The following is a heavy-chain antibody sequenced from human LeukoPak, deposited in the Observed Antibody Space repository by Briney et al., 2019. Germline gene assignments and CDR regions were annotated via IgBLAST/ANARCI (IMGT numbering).Heavy chain of an antibody. CDR2: ISAYNGNT. J-gene: IGHJ4*02. CDR1: GYTFTSYG. D-gene: IGHD3-9*01. V-gene: IGHV1-18*01. Sequence: ASVKVSCEASGYTFTSYGISWVRQAPGQGLEWMGWISAYNGNTNYAQKLQGRVTMTTDTSTSTAYMELRSLRSDDTAVYYCARLGYDILTGYLYYFDYWGQGTLVTVSS. CDR3: ARLGYDILTGYLYYFDY.